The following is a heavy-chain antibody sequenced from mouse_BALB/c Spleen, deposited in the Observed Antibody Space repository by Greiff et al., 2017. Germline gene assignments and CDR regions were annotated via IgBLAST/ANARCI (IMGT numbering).Heavy chain of an antibody. V-gene: IGHV1-63*02. CDR1: GYTFTNYW. J-gene: IGHJ2*01. Sequence: QVQLQQPGAELVRPGTSVKISCKASGYTFTNYWLGWVKQRPGHGLEWIGDIYPGGGYTNYNEKFKGKATLTADTSSSTAYMQLSSLTSEDSAVYFCARKPRSYGSRFDDWGQGTTLTVSS. D-gene: IGHD1-1*01. CDR3: ARKPRSYGSRFDD. CDR2: IYPGGGYT.